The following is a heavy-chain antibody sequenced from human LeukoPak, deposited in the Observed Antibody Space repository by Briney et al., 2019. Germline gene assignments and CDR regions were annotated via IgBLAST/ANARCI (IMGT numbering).Heavy chain of an antibody. CDR3: ARACTTFITQWCFSDF. J-gene: IGHJ4*02. Sequence: ASVTVSCTASGYSFTTYVITWVRQAPGQGPEWLGWINPQNGNTNFAQRFQGRVTMTTDTSTNTAYMELRSLTSDDTAVYYCARACTTFITQWCFSDFWGQGTLVTVSS. CDR1: GYSFTTYV. V-gene: IGHV1-18*04. CDR2: INPQNGNT. D-gene: IGHD2/OR15-2a*01.